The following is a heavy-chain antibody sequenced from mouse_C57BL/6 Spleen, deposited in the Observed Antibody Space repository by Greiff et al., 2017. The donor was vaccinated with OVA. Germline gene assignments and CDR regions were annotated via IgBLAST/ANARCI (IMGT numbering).Heavy chain of an antibody. D-gene: IGHD1-1*01. CDR2: INPNNGGT. CDR1: GYTFTDYY. J-gene: IGHJ2*01. CDR3: ARDCDSRRVDY. V-gene: IGHV1-26*01. Sequence: EVQLQQSGPELVKPGASVKLSCKASGYTFTDYYMNWVKQSHGKSLEWIGDINPNNGGTSYNQKFKGKATLTVDKSSSTAYMELRSLTSEDSAVYYWARDCDSRRVDYWGQGTTLTVSS.